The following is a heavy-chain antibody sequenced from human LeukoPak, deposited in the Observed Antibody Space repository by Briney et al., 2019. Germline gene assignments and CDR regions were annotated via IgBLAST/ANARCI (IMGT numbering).Heavy chain of an antibody. CDR1: GFPFSSYN. CDR3: ARGTYSGYDSSFDY. D-gene: IGHD5-12*01. CDR2: FTAYSGASI. Sequence: GGSLRLSCTASGFPFSSYNMNWVRQAPGKGLEWVSSFTAYSGASIYYAASVRGRFTISRDNAKNSLYLQINSLRAEDTAVYYCARGTYSGYDSSFDYWGQGTLVTVSS. V-gene: IGHV3-21*01. J-gene: IGHJ4*02.